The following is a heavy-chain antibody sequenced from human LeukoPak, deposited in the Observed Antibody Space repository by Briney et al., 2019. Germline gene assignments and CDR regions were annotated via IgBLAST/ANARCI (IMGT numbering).Heavy chain of an antibody. J-gene: IGHJ4*02. Sequence: SETLSLTCTVSGGSISSGSYYWSWIRQPAGKGLEWIGRIYTSGSTNYNPSLKSRVTISVDTSKNQFSLKLSSVTAADTAVYYCARDHSSGGSCQADYWGQGTLVTVSS. V-gene: IGHV4-61*02. CDR2: IYTSGST. CDR3: ARDHSSGGSCQADY. CDR1: GGSISSGSYY. D-gene: IGHD2-15*01.